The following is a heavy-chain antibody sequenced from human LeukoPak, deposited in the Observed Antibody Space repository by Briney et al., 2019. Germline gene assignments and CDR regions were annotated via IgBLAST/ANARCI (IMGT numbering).Heavy chain of an antibody. CDR3: ARRVDSGWYFDY. Sequence: SETLSLTCTVSGGSISSGDYYWSWIRQPPGKGLEWIGYIYYSGSTYYNPSLKSRVTISVDTSKNQFSLKLSSVTAADTAVYYCARRVDSGWYFDYWGQGTLVTVSS. D-gene: IGHD6-19*01. J-gene: IGHJ4*02. V-gene: IGHV4-30-4*08. CDR1: GGSISSGDYY. CDR2: IYYSGST.